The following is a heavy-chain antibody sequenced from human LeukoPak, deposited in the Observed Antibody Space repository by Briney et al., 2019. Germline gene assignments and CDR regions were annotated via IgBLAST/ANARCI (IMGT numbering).Heavy chain of an antibody. D-gene: IGHD1-1*01. J-gene: IGHJ4*02. CDR3: AKGQELDDGVFDS. Sequence: PGGSLRLSWAAPGFPFSRFAMTWVPQAPGRGLEWVWTIRSNGETTYNADSVKGRFTISRDNSKKTLYLQLNSLRVEDTAIYYCAKGQELDDGVFDSWGQGTLVTVPP. V-gene: IGHV3-23*01. CDR1: GFPFSRFA. CDR2: IRSNGETT.